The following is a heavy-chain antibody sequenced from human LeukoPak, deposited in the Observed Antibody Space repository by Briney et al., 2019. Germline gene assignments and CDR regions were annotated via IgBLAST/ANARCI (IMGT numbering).Heavy chain of an antibody. V-gene: IGHV4-59*01. Sequence: SETLSLTCTVSGGSISSYYWSWIRQPPGKGLEWIGYIYYSGSTNYNPSLKSRVTISVDTSKNQFSLKLSSVTAADTAVYYCARDLGGAYFDYWGQGTLATVSS. D-gene: IGHD3-16*01. J-gene: IGHJ4*02. CDR1: GGSISSYY. CDR2: IYYSGST. CDR3: ARDLGGAYFDY.